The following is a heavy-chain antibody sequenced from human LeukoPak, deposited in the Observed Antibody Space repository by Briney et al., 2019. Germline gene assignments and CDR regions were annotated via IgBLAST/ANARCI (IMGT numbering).Heavy chain of an antibody. CDR1: GGSISSGGHY. J-gene: IGHJ5*02. CDR3: TGGNSDWFDP. V-gene: IGHV4-31*03. CDR2: IYYSGST. Sequence: PSETLSLTCTVSGGSISSGGHYWSWIRQHPGKGLEWIGYIYYSGSTYYNPSLKSRVTISVDTSKNQFSLKLSSVTAADTAVYYCTGGNSDWFDPWGQGTLVTVSS. D-gene: IGHD4-23*01.